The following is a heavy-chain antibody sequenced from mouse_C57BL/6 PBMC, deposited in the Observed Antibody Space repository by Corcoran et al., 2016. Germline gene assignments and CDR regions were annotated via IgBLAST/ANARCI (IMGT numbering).Heavy chain of an antibody. CDR3: ARGPLWEI. J-gene: IGHJ2*01. Sequence: EVQLQQSGPELVKPWASVKISCKAYGYTFTDYYMNWVKQSHGKSLEWIGDINPNNGGTSYNQKFKGKATLTLDKSSSTAYMELRSLTSEDSAVYYCARGPLWEIWGQGTTLTVSS. V-gene: IGHV1-26*01. CDR2: INPNNGGT. D-gene: IGHD4-1*01. CDR1: GYTFTDYY.